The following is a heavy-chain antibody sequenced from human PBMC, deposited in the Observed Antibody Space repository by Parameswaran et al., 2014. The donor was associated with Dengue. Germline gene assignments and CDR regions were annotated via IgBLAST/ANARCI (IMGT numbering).Heavy chain of an antibody. Sequence: VRQAPGKGLEWVSSISSSSSYIYYADSVKGRFTISRDNAKNSLYLQMNSLRAEDTAVYYCARDRYDFWSGYYTTHYYGMDVWGQGTTVTVSS. CDR3: ARDRYDFWSGYYTTHYYGMDV. J-gene: IGHJ6*02. V-gene: IGHV3-21*01. CDR2: ISSSSSYI. D-gene: IGHD3-3*01.